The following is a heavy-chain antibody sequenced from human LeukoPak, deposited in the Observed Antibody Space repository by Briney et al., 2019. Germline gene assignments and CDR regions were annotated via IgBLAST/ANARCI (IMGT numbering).Heavy chain of an antibody. CDR2: INHSGNT. D-gene: IGHD5-12*01. CDR3: ARVSGYDYDPVGY. J-gene: IGHJ4*01. Sequence: SETLSLTCAVYGGSFSGYYWSWIRQPPGKGLEWIGEINHSGNTNYNPSLKSRVTISVDTSKNQFSLKLSSVTAADTAVYYCARVSGYDYDPVGYWGQGTLVTVSS. CDR1: GGSFSGYY. V-gene: IGHV4-34*01.